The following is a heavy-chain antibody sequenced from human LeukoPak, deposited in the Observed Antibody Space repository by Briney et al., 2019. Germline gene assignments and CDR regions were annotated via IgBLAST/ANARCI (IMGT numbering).Heavy chain of an antibody. CDR2: IKSKTAGGTA. V-gene: IGHV3-15*01. Sequence: GGSLRLSCAASGFTLSNGWMSWVRQAPGKGLEWVGRIKSKTAGGTADYAAPVKGRFTISRDDSKNTVYLQMNSLKIEDTAVYYCTVYYYDGSGYYYGDSWGQGTLVTVSS. J-gene: IGHJ4*02. CDR3: TVYYYDGSGYYYGDS. D-gene: IGHD3-22*01. CDR1: GFTLSNGW.